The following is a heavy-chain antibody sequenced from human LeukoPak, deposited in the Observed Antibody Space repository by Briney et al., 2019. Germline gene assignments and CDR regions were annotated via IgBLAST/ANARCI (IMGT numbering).Heavy chain of an antibody. CDR2: IKGDGSEK. Sequence: GGSLRLSCAASGFTFSTCWMSWVRQAPGKGLEWVAIIKGDGSEKAYVDSVKGRFSISRDNAENSLYLQMSGLRAEDTAVYYCAKDWGYGEAGIDFWGQGTLVTVSS. CDR1: GFTFSTCW. V-gene: IGHV3-7*04. J-gene: IGHJ4*02. D-gene: IGHD6-13*01. CDR3: AKDWGYGEAGIDF.